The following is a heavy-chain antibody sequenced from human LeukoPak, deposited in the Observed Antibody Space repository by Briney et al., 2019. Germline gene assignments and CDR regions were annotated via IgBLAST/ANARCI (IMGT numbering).Heavy chain of an antibody. J-gene: IGHJ6*02. CDR3: ARVYSSGWYAYYYYGTDV. CDR2: ISYDGSNK. CDR1: GFTFSSYG. V-gene: IGHV3-30*03. D-gene: IGHD6-19*01. Sequence: GGSLRLSCAASGFTFSSYGMHWVRQAPGKGLEWVAVISYDGSNKYYADSVKGRFTISRDNSKNTLYLQMNSLRAEDTAVYYCARVYSSGWYAYYYYGTDVWGQGTTVTVSS.